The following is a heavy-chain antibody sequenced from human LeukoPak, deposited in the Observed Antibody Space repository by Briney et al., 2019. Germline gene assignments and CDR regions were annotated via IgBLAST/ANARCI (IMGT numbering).Heavy chain of an antibody. CDR2: ISYDGSNK. CDR3: ASSGY. J-gene: IGHJ4*02. CDR1: GFTFSSPA. V-gene: IGHV3-30-3*01. Sequence: GGSLRLSCAASGFTFSSPAMSWVRQAPGKGLEWVAVISYDGSNKYYADSVKGRFTISRDNSKNTLYLQMNSLRAEDTAVYYCASSGYWGQGTLVTVSS. D-gene: IGHD3-10*01.